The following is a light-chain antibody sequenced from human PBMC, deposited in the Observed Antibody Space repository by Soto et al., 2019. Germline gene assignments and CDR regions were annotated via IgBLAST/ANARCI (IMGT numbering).Light chain of an antibody. CDR3: QQYGTSPPT. V-gene: IGKV3-20*01. CDR2: GAS. Sequence: EVVLTQSPGTLSLSPGERATLSCRASQSVSSSDLAWYQQKPGQAPRLLISGASSRATGIPDRFCGSGSGTDFTLTISRLEPEDFAVFYCQQYGTSPPTFGQGTKVDIK. J-gene: IGKJ1*01. CDR1: QSVSSSD.